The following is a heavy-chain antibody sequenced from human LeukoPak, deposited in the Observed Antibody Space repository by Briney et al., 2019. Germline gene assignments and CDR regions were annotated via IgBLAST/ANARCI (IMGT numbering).Heavy chain of an antibody. V-gene: IGHV3-21*01. J-gene: IGHJ4*02. CDR2: ISSSRSYI. CDR1: GFTFSSYS. D-gene: IGHD5-18*01. CDR3: VKVDT. Sequence: KTGGSLRLSCAASGFTFSSYSMNWVRQAPGKGLEWVSFISSSRSYIYYAESVKGRFTISRDNSKNTLYLQMDSLSAEDTAVYYCVKVDTWGQGTLVTVSS.